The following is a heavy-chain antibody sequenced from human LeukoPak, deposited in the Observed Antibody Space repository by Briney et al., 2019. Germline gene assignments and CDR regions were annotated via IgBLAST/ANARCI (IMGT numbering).Heavy chain of an antibody. CDR1: GGTFSSYA. CDR3: ARAYGYCSSTSCPYIKGDAFDI. V-gene: IGHV1-69*05. J-gene: IGHJ3*02. D-gene: IGHD2-2*01. Sequence: GSSVKVSCKASGGTFSSYAISWVRQAPGQGLEWTGGIIPILGTANYAQKFQGRVTITTDESTSTAYMELSSLRSEDTAVYYCARAYGYCSSTSCPYIKGDAFDIWGQGTMVTVSS. CDR2: IIPILGTA.